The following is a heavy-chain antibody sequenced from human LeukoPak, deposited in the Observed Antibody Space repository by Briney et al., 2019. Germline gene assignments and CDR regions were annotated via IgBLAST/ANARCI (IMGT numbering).Heavy chain of an antibody. CDR1: GFTFSTFV. CDR3: AFQKGGIVY. V-gene: IGHV3-48*02. D-gene: IGHD1-26*01. Sequence: GGSLRLSCAASGFTFSTFVMTWVRQAPGKGLEWVSFITHSGSSIYYADSVKGRFTISRDNAKNSLYLQMNSLRDEDTAVYYCAFQKGGIVYWGQGTLVTVSS. CDR2: ITHSGSSI. J-gene: IGHJ4*02.